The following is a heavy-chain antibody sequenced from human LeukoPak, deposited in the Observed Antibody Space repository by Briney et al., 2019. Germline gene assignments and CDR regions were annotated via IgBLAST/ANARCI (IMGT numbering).Heavy chain of an antibody. J-gene: IGHJ4*02. CDR3: ASLSGYYFYFDY. V-gene: IGHV4-59*01. CDR2: IYYSGST. CDR1: GGSISSYY. Sequence: SQTLSLTCTVSGGSISSYYWSWIRQPPGKGLEWIGYIYYSGSTNYNPSLKSRVTISVDTSKNRFSLKLSSVTTADTAVYYCASLSGYYFYFDYWGQGTLVTVSS. D-gene: IGHD3-22*01.